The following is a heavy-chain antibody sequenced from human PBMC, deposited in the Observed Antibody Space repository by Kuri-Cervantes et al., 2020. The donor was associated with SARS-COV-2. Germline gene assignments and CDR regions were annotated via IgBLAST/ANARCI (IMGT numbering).Heavy chain of an antibody. Sequence: SETLSLTCTVSGGSISSSSYYWGWIRQPPGKGLEWIGSIYYSGSTYYNPSLKSRVTISVDTSKNQFSLKLSSVTAADTAVYYCARALWSGYRTFDIWGQGTMVTVSS. CDR3: ARALWSGYRTFDI. CDR1: GGSISSSSYY. V-gene: IGHV4-39*07. J-gene: IGHJ3*02. D-gene: IGHD3-3*01. CDR2: IYYSGST.